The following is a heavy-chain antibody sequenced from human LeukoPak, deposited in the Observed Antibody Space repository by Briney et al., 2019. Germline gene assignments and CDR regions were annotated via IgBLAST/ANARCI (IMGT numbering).Heavy chain of an antibody. CDR3: ARDTKYYYDSSGYYGLSAFDI. V-gene: IGHV4-4*07. CDR1: GGSISSYY. CDR2: IYTSGST. J-gene: IGHJ3*02. Sequence: SETLSLTCTVSGGSISSYYWSWIRQPAGKGLEWIGRIYTSGSTNYNPSLKSRVTMSVDTSKNQFSLKLSSVTAADTAVYYCARDTKYYYDSSGYYGLSAFDIWGQGTMVTVSS. D-gene: IGHD3-22*01.